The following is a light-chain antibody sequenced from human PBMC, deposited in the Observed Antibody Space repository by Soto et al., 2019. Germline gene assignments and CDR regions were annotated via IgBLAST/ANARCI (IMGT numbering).Light chain of an antibody. CDR1: TSNLGAGYD. Sequence: QSVLTQPPSVSGAPGQRVTLSCTGNTSNLGAGYDVHWYQQLPGAAPKLVIFGNRNRPSGVPERFSGSKSGTSAYLAITGLQADDEADYYCQAYDYSLTASVFGGGTKVTVL. CDR3: QAYDYSLTASV. CDR2: GNR. J-gene: IGLJ3*02. V-gene: IGLV1-40*01.